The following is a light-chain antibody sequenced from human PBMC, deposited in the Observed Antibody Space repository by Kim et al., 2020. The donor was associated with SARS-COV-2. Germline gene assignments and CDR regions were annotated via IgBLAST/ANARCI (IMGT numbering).Light chain of an antibody. J-gene: IGKJ1*01. CDR2: GAS. CDR1: RKINNN. CDR3: QQCDNWPPWT. Sequence: SPRERPTLSCRASRKINNNLAWYQQKPGQAPRLLIYGASTRATGIPARFSGSGSGTEFTLTISSLQSEDFAVYYCQQCDNWPPWTFGQGTKVEIK. V-gene: IGKV3-15*01.